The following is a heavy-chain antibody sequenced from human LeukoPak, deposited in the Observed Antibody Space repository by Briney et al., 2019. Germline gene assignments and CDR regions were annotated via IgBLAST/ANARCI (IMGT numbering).Heavy chain of an antibody. CDR1: GYTVTNYA. V-gene: IGHV1-3*01. D-gene: IGHD6-19*01. Sequence: ASVKVSCKASGYTVTNYAIHWVRQAPGQRPEWMGWINAGNGNTKYLQKLQGRVTITRDTSASAAYMDLSSLRSEDTAVYYCARGTWERSGWYYFDYWGQGTLVTVSS. CDR2: INAGNGNT. CDR3: ARGTWERSGWYYFDY. J-gene: IGHJ4*02.